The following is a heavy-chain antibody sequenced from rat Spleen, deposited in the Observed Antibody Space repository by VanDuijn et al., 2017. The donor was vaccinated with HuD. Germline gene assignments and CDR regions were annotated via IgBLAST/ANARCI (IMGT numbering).Heavy chain of an antibody. J-gene: IGHJ2*01. Sequence: EVQLVESDGGLVQPGRSLKLSCAASGFTFSDYGVAWVRQAPKKGLEWVATISTSGTRTYFLDSVKGRFTISRDKAEGSLYLQMNSLKSEDTATYFCARHFTDDSRYYVDYWGQGVVVLVSS. CDR3: ARHFTDDSRYYVDY. CDR1: GFTFSDYG. CDR2: ISTSGTRT. V-gene: IGHV5-29*01. D-gene: IGHD1-12*01.